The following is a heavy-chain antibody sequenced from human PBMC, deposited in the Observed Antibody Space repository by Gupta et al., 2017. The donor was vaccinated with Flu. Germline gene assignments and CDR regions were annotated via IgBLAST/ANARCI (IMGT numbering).Heavy chain of an antibody. D-gene: IGHD3-10*01. CDR3: ARARRSGDFDY. CDR2: IGTAGDT. Sequence: EVQLVESGGGLVQPGGSLRLSCAASGFTFSSYDMHWVRQATGKGLEWVSAIGTAGDTYYPGSVKGRFTISRENAKNSLYLQMNSLRAGDTAVYYCARARRSGDFDYWGQGTLVTVSS. V-gene: IGHV3-13*04. CDR1: GFTFSSYD. J-gene: IGHJ4*02.